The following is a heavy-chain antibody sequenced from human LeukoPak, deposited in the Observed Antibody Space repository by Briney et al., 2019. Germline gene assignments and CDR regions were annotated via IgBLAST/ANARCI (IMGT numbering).Heavy chain of an antibody. CDR2: IYATGST. Sequence: SETLSLTCTVSGGSISSYYWSWMRQPAGKGLEWIGRIYATGSTNYNPSLKSRVSMSLDTSKNQFSLRLSSVTAADTAVYYCARAPSYSYYFDYWGQGTLVTVSS. J-gene: IGHJ4*02. V-gene: IGHV4-4*07. CDR3: ARAPSYSYYFDY. D-gene: IGHD3-10*01. CDR1: GGSISSYY.